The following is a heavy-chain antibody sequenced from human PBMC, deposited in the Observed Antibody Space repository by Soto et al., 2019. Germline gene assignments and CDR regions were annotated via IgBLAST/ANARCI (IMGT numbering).Heavy chain of an antibody. V-gene: IGHV3-30-3*01. CDR2: ISYDGSNK. CDR3: ASPHNPYYYVWGSYRCDY. J-gene: IGHJ4*02. Sequence: QVQLVESGGGVVQPGRSLRLSCAASGFTFSSYAMHWVRQAPGKGLEWVAVISYDGSNKYYADSVKGRFTISRDNSKNTLYLQMNSLRAEDTAVYYCASPHNPYYYVWGSYRCDYWGQGTLVTVSS. CDR1: GFTFSSYA. D-gene: IGHD3-16*02.